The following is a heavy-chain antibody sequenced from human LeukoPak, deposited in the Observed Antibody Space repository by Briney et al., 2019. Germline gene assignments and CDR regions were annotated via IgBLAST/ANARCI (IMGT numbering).Heavy chain of an antibody. J-gene: IGHJ5*02. Sequence: PSETLSLTCAVYGGSFSGYYWSWIRQPPGEGLEWIGEINHSGSTNYNPSLKSRVTISVDTSKNQFSLKLSSVTAADTAVYYCARSSYYDFWSGPSRNWFDPWGQGTLVTVSS. D-gene: IGHD3-3*01. CDR2: INHSGST. CDR1: GGSFSGYY. CDR3: ARSSYYDFWSGPSRNWFDP. V-gene: IGHV4-34*01.